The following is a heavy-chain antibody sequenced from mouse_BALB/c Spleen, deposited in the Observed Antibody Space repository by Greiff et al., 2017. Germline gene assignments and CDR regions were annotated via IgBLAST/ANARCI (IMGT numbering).Heavy chain of an antibody. CDR3: AREVEELLDY. V-gene: IGHV3-2*02. D-gene: IGHD1-1*01. J-gene: IGHJ2*01. Sequence: VQLKESGPGLVKPSQSLSLTCTVTGYSITSDYAWNWIRQFPGNKLEWMGYISYSGSTSYNPSLKSRISITRDTSKNQFFLQLNSVTTEDTATYYCAREVEELLDYWGQGTTLTVSS. CDR2: ISYSGST. CDR1: GYSITSDYA.